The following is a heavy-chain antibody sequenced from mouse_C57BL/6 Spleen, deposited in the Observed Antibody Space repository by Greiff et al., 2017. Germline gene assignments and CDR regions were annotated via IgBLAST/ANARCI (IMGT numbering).Heavy chain of an antibody. CDR3: ARRILLFDY. D-gene: IGHD2-1*01. Sequence: VQLQQSGPELVKPGASVKISCKASGYTFTDYYMNWVKQSHGKSLEWIGDINPNNGGTSYNQKFKGKATLTVDKSSSTAYMELRSLTSEDSAVYYCARRILLFDYWGQGTTLTVSS. CDR2: INPNNGGT. V-gene: IGHV1-26*01. CDR1: GYTFTDYY. J-gene: IGHJ2*01.